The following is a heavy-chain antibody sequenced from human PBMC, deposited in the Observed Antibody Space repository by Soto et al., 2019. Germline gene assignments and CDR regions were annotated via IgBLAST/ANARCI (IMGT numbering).Heavy chain of an antibody. Sequence: EVQLVESGGGLVQPGGSLRLSCAAAGFTFSSYWMHWVRQAPGKGLVWVSRINSDGSSINYADSVKGRFIISRDAKNTLRLQMNSLRAEDTAVYYCARSYEALSHDYWGQGTLVTVSS. CDR3: ARSYEALSHDY. V-gene: IGHV3-74*01. J-gene: IGHJ4*02. CDR1: GFTFSSYW. CDR2: INSDGSSI. D-gene: IGHD3-16*01.